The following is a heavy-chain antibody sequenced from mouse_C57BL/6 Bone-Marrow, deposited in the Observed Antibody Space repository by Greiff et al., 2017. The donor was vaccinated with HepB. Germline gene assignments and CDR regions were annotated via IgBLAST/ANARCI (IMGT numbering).Heavy chain of an antibody. Sequence: QVQLQQSGAELARPGASVKLSCKASGYTFTSYGISWVKQRTGQGLEWIGEIYPRSGNTYYNEKFKGKATLPAYKSSSTAYMELRSLTSEDSAVYFCARSRTTVVAPFAYWGQGTLVTVSA. D-gene: IGHD1-1*01. CDR2: IYPRSGNT. CDR1: GYTFTSYG. J-gene: IGHJ3*01. CDR3: ARSRTTVVAPFAY. V-gene: IGHV1-81*01.